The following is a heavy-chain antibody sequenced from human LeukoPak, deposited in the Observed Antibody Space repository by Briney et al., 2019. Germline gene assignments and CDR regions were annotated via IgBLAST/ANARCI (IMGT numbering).Heavy chain of an antibody. CDR2: IIPIFGTA. CDR3: ARVDCSSTSCYTKLRYYYYYGMDV. D-gene: IGHD2-2*02. V-gene: IGHV1-69*13. J-gene: IGHJ6*02. Sequence: ASVKVSCKASGGTFSGYAISWVRQAPGQGLEWMGGIIPIFGTANYAQKFQGRVTITADESTSTAYMELSSLRSEDTAVYYCARVDCSSTSCYTKLRYYYYYGMDVWGQGTTVTVSS. CDR1: GGTFSGYA.